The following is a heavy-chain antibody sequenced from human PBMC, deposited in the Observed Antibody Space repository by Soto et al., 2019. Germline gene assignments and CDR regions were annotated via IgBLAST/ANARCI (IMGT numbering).Heavy chain of an antibody. J-gene: IGHJ4*02. V-gene: IGHV3-30-3*01. Sequence: QVQLVESGGGVVQPGRSLRLSCAASGFTFSSYAMHWVREAPGKGREWVAVISYDGSTKYYADSVWGRFTISRDNSKNTLYLQMNSLRAEDTAAYYCARATMVRGVSLDYWGQGTLVTVSS. CDR3: ARATMVRGVSLDY. D-gene: IGHD3-10*01. CDR2: ISYDGSTK. CDR1: GFTFSSYA.